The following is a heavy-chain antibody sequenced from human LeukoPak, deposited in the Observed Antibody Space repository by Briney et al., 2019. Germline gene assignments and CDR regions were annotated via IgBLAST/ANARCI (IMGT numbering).Heavy chain of an antibody. Sequence: SETLSLTCTVSGGSISSYYWSWIRQPPGKGLEWIGYIYYSGSTNYNPSLKSRVTISVDTSKNQFPLKLNSVTAADTAVYFCARGTRGWFDPWGQGTLVTVSS. CDR1: GGSISSYY. CDR3: ARGTRGWFDP. D-gene: IGHD3-10*01. CDR2: IYYSGST. V-gene: IGHV4-59*01. J-gene: IGHJ5*02.